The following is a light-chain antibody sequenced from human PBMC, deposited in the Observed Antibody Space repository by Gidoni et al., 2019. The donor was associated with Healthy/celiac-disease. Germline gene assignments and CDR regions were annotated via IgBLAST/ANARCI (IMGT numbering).Light chain of an antibody. J-gene: IGKJ1*01. V-gene: IGKV1-5*01. Sequence: SPSTLSASVGDRVTITCRASQSISSWLAWYQQKPGEAPKLLIYDASSLESGVPSRFSGSGSGTEFTLTISSLQPDDFATYYCQQYNSYWTFGQGTKVEIK. CDR1: QSISSW. CDR2: DAS. CDR3: QQYNSYWT.